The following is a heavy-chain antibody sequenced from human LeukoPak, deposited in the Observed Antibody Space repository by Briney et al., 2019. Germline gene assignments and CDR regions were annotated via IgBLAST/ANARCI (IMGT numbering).Heavy chain of an antibody. CDR3: ASGYCSGGSCPGQDY. CDR2: IYYSGST. D-gene: IGHD2-15*01. J-gene: IGHJ4*02. CDR1: GGSVSSGSYY. Sequence: SETLSLTCAVSGGSVSSGSYYWSWIRQPPGKGLEWIGYIYYSGSTNYNPSLKSRVTISVDTSKNRFSLKLSSVTAADTAVYYCASGYCSGGSCPGQDYWGQGTLVTVSS. V-gene: IGHV4-61*03.